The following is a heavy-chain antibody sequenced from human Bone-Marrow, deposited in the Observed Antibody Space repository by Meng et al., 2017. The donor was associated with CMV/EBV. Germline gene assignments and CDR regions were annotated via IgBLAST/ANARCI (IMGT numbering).Heavy chain of an antibody. Sequence: ASGFTVSDDYMTWVRQAPGKGLEWVSVIYSSGSTYYADSVKGRFTISRDNSKNTLYLQMNSLRAEDTAVYYCARDLIAAQPDALDIWGQGTLVTVSS. CDR3: ARDLIAAQPDALDI. J-gene: IGHJ3*02. V-gene: IGHV3-53*01. D-gene: IGHD2-21*01. CDR2: IYSSGST. CDR1: GFTVSDDY.